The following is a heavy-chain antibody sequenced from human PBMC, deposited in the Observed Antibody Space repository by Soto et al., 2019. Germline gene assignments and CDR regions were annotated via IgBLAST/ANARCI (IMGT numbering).Heavy chain of an antibody. D-gene: IGHD3-9*01. CDR2: IIPIFGTA. J-gene: IGHJ6*02. CDR1: GGTFSSYA. Sequence: ASVKVSCKASGGTFSSYAISWVRQAPGQGLEWMGGIIPIFGTANYAQKFQGRVTITADESTSTAYMELSSLRSEDTAVYYCAALRYFDWSTSHWYYYGMDVWGQGTTVTVSS. CDR3: AALRYFDWSTSHWYYYGMDV. V-gene: IGHV1-69*13.